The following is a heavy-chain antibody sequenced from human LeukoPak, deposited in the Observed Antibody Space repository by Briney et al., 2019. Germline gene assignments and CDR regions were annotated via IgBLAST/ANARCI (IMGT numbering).Heavy chain of an antibody. CDR3: ARGINPGGY. CDR1: GGSLNSFY. D-gene: IGHD3-16*01. J-gene: IGHJ4*02. V-gene: IGHV4-59*01. Sequence: SETLSLTCTVSGGSLNSFYWSWIRQPPGKGLEWIGYIYYSGSTNYNPSLKSRVTISVDTSKNQFSLKLSSVTAADTAVYYCARGINPGGYWGQGTLVTVSS. CDR2: IYYSGST.